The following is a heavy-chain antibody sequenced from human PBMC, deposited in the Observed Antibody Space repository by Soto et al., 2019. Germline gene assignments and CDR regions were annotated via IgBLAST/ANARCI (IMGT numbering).Heavy chain of an antibody. V-gene: IGHV4-30-4*01. Sequence: PSETLSLTCTVSGGSISSGDYYWSWIRQPPGKGLEWIGYIYYSGSTYYNPSLKSRVTISVDTSKNQFSLKLSSVTAADTAVYYCAREFPGYSYGNYYYGMDGWGQGNTVTVSS. CDR3: AREFPGYSYGNYYYGMDG. CDR2: IYYSGST. CDR1: GGSISSGDYY. D-gene: IGHD5-18*01. J-gene: IGHJ6*02.